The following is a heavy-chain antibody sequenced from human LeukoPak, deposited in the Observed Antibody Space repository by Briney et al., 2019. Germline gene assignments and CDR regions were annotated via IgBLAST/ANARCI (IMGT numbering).Heavy chain of an antibody. CDR3: ASAWSSSWYGYYYYGMDV. V-gene: IGHV1-69*13. D-gene: IGHD6-13*01. CDR2: IIPIFGTA. Sequence: SVKVSCKASGGTFSSYAISWVRQAPGQGLEWMGGIIPIFGTANYAQKFQGRVTITADESTSTAYMELSSLRSEDTAVYYCASAWSSSWYGYYYYGMDVWGQGTTVTVSS. J-gene: IGHJ6*02. CDR1: GGTFSSYA.